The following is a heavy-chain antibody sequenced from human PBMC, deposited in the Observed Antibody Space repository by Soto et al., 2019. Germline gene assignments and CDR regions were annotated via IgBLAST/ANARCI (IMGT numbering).Heavy chain of an antibody. V-gene: IGHV4-59*01. Sequence: SETLSLTCTVSGGSISSYYWSWIRQPPGKGLEWIGYIYYSGSTNYNPSLKSRVTISLNTSKNQFSLKLSSVTAADTAVYYCARDKGSGWPGAYNWFDPWGQGTRVTVSS. CDR1: GGSISSYY. J-gene: IGHJ5*02. CDR2: IYYSGST. CDR3: ARDKGSGWPGAYNWFDP. D-gene: IGHD6-19*01.